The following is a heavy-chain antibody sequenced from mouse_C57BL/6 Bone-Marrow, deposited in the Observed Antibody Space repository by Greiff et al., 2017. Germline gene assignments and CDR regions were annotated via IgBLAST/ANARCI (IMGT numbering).Heavy chain of an antibody. D-gene: IGHD1-1*01. CDR3: ARLADYYGSSSLDY. J-gene: IGHJ2*01. CDR1: GYTFTDYN. V-gene: IGHV1-18*01. CDR2: INPNNGGT. Sequence: VQLQQSGPELVKPGASVKIPCKASGYTFTDYNMDWVKQSHGKSLEWIGDINPNNGGTIYNQKFKGKATLTVDKSSSTAYMELRSLTSEDTAVYYCARLADYYGSSSLDYWGQGTTLTVAS.